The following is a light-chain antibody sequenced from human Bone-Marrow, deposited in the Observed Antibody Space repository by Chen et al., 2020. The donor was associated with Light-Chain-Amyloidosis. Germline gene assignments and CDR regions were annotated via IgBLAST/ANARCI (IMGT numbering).Light chain of an antibody. Sequence: SYELTQPPSVSVSPGQTARRPCSGDDLPTKYAYWYQQKPGQAPVMVIHRNTERPSGISERFSGSSSGTTATLTISGVQAEEEADYHCQSADSSGTYEVIFGGGTKLTVL. CDR2: RNT. CDR1: DLPTKY. J-gene: IGLJ2*01. CDR3: QSADSSGTYEVI. V-gene: IGLV3-25*02.